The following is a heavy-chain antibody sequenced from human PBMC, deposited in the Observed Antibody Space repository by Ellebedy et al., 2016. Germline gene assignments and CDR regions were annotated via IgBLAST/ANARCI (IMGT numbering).Heavy chain of an antibody. CDR1: GFTFSNAW. D-gene: IGHD5-18*01. V-gene: IGHV3-15*01. Sequence: GGSLRLSCAASGFTFSNAWMNWVRQAPGKGLEWVGRIKSKTDGGAADYAAPVKGRFTISRDDSKNTLYLQMNSLKTDDTAVYFCTTVYRYNYDSVWGQGTLVTVSP. CDR3: TTVYRYNYDSV. CDR2: IKSKTDGGAA. J-gene: IGHJ4*02.